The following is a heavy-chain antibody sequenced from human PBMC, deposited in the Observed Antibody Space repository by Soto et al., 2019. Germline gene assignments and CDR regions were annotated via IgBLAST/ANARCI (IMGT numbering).Heavy chain of an antibody. V-gene: IGHV4-31*03. CDR3: ARDRSSSRYSPGGMDV. CDR2: IYYSGST. J-gene: IGHJ6*02. Sequence: SETLSLTCTVSGGSISSGGYYWSWIRQHPGKGLEWIGYIYYSGSTYYNPSLKSRVTISVDTSKNQFSLKLSSVTAADTAVYYCARDRSSSRYSPGGMDVWGQGTTVTVSS. D-gene: IGHD6-13*01. CDR1: GGSISSGGYY.